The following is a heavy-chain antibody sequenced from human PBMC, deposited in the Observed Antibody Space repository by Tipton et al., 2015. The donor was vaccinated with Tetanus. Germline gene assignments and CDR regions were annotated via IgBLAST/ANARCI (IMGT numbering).Heavy chain of an antibody. CDR2: IYSGGTT. Sequence: SLRLSCAASGFTVSSNFMSWVRQAPGEGLEWVSIIYSGGTTYYADPVKGRFTISRDNSRNTLYLQMSSLRVEDTAVYYCTRTISNDYVAAWGQGTLVTVSS. J-gene: IGHJ4*02. CDR3: TRTISNDYVAA. CDR1: GFTVSSNF. D-gene: IGHD4-17*01. V-gene: IGHV3-53*01.